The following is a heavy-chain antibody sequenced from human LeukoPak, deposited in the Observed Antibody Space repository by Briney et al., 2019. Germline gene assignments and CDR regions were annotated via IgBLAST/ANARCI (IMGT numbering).Heavy chain of an antibody. CDR3: ARDQERGTGWFGELFDYYYGMDV. D-gene: IGHD3-10*01. Sequence: PGGSLRLSCAASGFTFSSYSMNWVRQAPGKGLEWVSSISSSSSYIYYADSVKGRFTISRDNAKNSLYLQMNSLRAEDTAVYYCARDQERGTGWFGELFDYYYGMDVWGQGTTVTVSS. CDR2: ISSSSSYI. J-gene: IGHJ6*02. CDR1: GFTFSSYS. V-gene: IGHV3-21*01.